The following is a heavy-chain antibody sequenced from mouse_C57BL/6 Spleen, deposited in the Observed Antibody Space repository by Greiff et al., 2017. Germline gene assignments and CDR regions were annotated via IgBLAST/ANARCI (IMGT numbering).Heavy chain of an antibody. D-gene: IGHD2-3*01. CDR3: ARHVLRYDGYYGGYFDV. Sequence: VMLVESGPGLVAPSQSLSITCTVSGFSLTSYGVHWVRQPPGKGLEWLVVIWSDGSTTYNSALKSRLSISKYNSKSQVFLKMNSLQTDDTAMYYCARHVLRYDGYYGGYFDVWGTGTTVTVSS. CDR2: IWSDGST. V-gene: IGHV2-6-1*01. J-gene: IGHJ1*03. CDR1: GFSLTSYG.